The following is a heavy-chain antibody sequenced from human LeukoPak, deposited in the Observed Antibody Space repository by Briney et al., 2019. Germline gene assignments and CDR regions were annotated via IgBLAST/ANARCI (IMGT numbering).Heavy chain of an antibody. D-gene: IGHD6-6*01. CDR3: AIGAARRLYDY. Sequence: SETLSLTCTVSGGSISSYYWSWIRQPPGKGLEWIGEINHSGSTNYNPSLKSRVTISVDTSKNQFSLKLSSVTAADTAVYYCAIGAARRLYDYWGQGTLVTVSS. J-gene: IGHJ4*02. CDR1: GGSISSYY. CDR2: INHSGST. V-gene: IGHV4-34*01.